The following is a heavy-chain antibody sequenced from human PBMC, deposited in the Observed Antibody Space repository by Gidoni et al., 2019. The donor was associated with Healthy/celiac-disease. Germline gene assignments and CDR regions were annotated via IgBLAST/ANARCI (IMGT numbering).Heavy chain of an antibody. Sequence: VQLVQSGAEVKKPGSSVKVSCKASGRTFTSYAISWVRQAPGQGLEWMGGIIPIFGTANYAQKFQGRVTITADKSTSTAYMELSSLRSEDTAVYYCASLSIAVAGTYNWFDPWGQGTLVTVSS. D-gene: IGHD6-19*01. CDR2: IIPIFGTA. J-gene: IGHJ5*02. V-gene: IGHV1-69*06. CDR1: GRTFTSYA. CDR3: ASLSIAVAGTYNWFDP.